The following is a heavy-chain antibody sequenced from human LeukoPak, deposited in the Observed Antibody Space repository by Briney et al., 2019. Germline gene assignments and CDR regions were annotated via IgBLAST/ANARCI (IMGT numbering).Heavy chain of an antibody. CDR1: GGSFSDYY. CDR2: INHSGNT. V-gene: IGHV4-34*01. CDR3: ARGRAWFDP. J-gene: IGHJ5*02. Sequence: SETLSLTCAVYGGSFSDYYWSWIRQPPGKGLEWIGEINHSGNTIYNPSLKSRVTISVDTSKNQFSLRLSSVTAADTAVYYCARGRAWFDPWGQGTLVTVSS.